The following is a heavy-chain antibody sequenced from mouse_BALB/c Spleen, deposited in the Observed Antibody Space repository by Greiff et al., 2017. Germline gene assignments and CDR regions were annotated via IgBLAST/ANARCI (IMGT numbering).Heavy chain of an antibody. Sequence: VQLQQSGPELVKPGASVKMSCKASGYTFTSYVMHWVKQKPGQGLEWIGYINPYNDGTKYNEKFKGKATLTSDKSSSTAYMELSSLTSEDSAVYYCARGGSQGAMDYWGQGTSVTVSS. D-gene: IGHD3-1*01. CDR3: ARGGSQGAMDY. CDR1: GYTFTSYV. CDR2: INPYNDGT. J-gene: IGHJ4*01. V-gene: IGHV1-14*01.